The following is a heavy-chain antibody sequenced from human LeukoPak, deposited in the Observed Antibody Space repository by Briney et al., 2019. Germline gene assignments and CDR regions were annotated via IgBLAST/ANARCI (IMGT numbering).Heavy chain of an antibody. CDR2: ISSSSSYI. CDR3: ARDGYYYDSSGYGYYYYYGMDV. D-gene: IGHD3-22*01. V-gene: IGHV3-21*01. J-gene: IGHJ6*02. CDR1: GFTFSSYS. Sequence: GGSLRLSCAASGFTFSSYSMTWVRQAPGKGLEWVSSISSSSSYIYYADSVKGRFTISRDNAKNSLYLQMNSLRAEDTAVYYCARDGYYYDSSGYGYYYYYGMDVWGQGTTVTVSS.